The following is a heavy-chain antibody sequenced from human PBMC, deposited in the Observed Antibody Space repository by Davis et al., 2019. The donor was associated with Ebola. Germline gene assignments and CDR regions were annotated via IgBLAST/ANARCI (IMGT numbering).Heavy chain of an antibody. Sequence: GGSLRLSCAASRFTFSSYWMHWVRQAPGKGLEWVANIKQDGSEKYYVDSVKGRFTISRDNAKNSLYLQMNSLRAEDTAVYYCARESGYWGQGTLVTVSS. J-gene: IGHJ4*02. CDR2: IKQDGSEK. D-gene: IGHD3-10*01. CDR3: ARESGY. CDR1: RFTFSSYW. V-gene: IGHV3-7*01.